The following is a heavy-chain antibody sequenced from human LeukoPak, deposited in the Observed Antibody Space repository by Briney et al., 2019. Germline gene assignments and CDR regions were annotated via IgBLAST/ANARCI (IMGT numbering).Heavy chain of an antibody. V-gene: IGHV4-4*07. Sequence: SETLSLTCNVSGGSITSYYWNWIRQPAGQGLEWIGRVYIGGTTNYNPSLKGRVTISLDTSKNHFSLKLTSVTAADTAVYYCARDPDYTYYYGSGYFDYWGQGTLVTVSS. J-gene: IGHJ4*02. CDR1: GGSITSYY. CDR2: VYIGGTT. D-gene: IGHD3-10*01. CDR3: ARDPDYTYYYGSGYFDY.